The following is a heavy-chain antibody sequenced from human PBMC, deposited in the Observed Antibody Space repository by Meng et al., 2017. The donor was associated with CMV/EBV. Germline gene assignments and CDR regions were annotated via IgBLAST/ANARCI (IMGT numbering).Heavy chain of an antibody. CDR3: ARGSPNNGWYQIDD. CDR2: IYSSGRA. Sequence: SETLSLTCTVSGGSISRDYWSWIRQPPGKGLDWIGYIYSSGRANYNPSLRSRLTISLDTSKKQFSLKLRSVTAADTAVYYCARGSPNNGWYQIDDWGQGTLVTVSS. D-gene: IGHD6-19*01. V-gene: IGHV4-59*01. CDR1: GGSISRDY. J-gene: IGHJ4*02.